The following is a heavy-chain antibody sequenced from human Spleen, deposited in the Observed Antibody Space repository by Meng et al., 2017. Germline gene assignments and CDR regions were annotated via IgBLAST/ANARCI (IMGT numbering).Heavy chain of an antibody. D-gene: IGHD6-13*01. Sequence: QVQLQASGPVLLRPSETLSLTCSVSGGSISRYYWSWIRQPPGKGLDWIGYIHYTGITDYNPSLKSRVTMSIDTSISTAYLELSSLRSDDTALFYCARAYTSSGPFDYWGRGTLVTVSS. CDR2: IHYTGIT. J-gene: IGHJ4*01. V-gene: IGHV4-59*01. CDR1: GGSISRYY. CDR3: ARAYTSSGPFDY.